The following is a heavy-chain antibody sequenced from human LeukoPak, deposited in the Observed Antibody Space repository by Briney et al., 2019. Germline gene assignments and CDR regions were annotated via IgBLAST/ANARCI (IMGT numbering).Heavy chain of an antibody. J-gene: IGHJ4*02. V-gene: IGHV4-59*01. Sequence: PSETLSLTCTVSGCSISSYYWSWIRQPPGKGLEWIGYIYYSGSTNYNPSLKSRVTISVDTSKNQFSLKLSSVTAADTAVYYCASAGGVSRGWSFDSWGQGTLVTVSS. CDR2: IYYSGST. D-gene: IGHD6-19*01. CDR3: ASAGGVSRGWSFDS. CDR1: GCSISSYY.